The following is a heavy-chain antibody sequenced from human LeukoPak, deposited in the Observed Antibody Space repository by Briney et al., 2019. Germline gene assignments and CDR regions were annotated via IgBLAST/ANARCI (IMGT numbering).Heavy chain of an antibody. CDR1: GGSISSTSYY. CDR3: ARGWHCSSTSCYRVGSGMDV. J-gene: IGHJ6*02. Sequence: SETLSLTCIVSGGSISSTSYYWSWIRQHPGKGLEWIGHIYYSGSTYYNPSLKSRVTISVDTSKNQFSLKLSSVTAADTAVYYCARGWHCSSTSCYRVGSGMDVWGQGTTVTVSS. CDR2: IYYSGST. D-gene: IGHD2-2*02. V-gene: IGHV4-31*03.